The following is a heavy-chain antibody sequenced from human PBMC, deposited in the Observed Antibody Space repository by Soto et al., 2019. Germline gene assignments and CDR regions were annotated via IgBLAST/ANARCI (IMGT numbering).Heavy chain of an antibody. J-gene: IGHJ6*02. CDR1: GGTFSSYG. CDR3: ARERPLGGGSYGMDV. Sequence: SVKVPCKASGGTFSSYGINWVRQAPGQGLEWMGGSIPIFGTANYAQKFQGRVTIIADESTSTAYMELSSLRSEDTAVYYCARERPLGGGSYGMDVWGQGTTVTVS. V-gene: IGHV1-69*13. CDR2: SIPIFGTA. D-gene: IGHD3-16*01.